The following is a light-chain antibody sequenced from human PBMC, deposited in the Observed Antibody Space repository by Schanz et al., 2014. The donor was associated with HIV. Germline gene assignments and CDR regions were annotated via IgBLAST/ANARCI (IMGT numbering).Light chain of an antibody. CDR2: SAS. CDR1: QSVSRN. Sequence: EIVMTQSPATLSVSPGERATLSCRASQSVSRNLAWYQQKPGQAPRLLIYSASTRATGIPARFSGGGSGTEFTLTISGLEPEDFAVYYCQHYDGLPTFGPGTKVDIK. V-gene: IGKV3-15*01. CDR3: QHYDGLPT. J-gene: IGKJ3*01.